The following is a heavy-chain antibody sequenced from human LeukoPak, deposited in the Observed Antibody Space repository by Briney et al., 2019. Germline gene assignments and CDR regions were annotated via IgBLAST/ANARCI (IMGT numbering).Heavy chain of an antibody. CDR3: ARDNDRKDDS. V-gene: IGHV3-7*01. CDR2: MNQDGSGK. Sequence: GGTLRLSCAASGFTFSNYWMTWVRQAPGKGLEWVANMNQDGSGKYYMDSVKGRFAISRDNAKNSLYLQMNNLRVEDTAVYYCARDNDRKDDSWGQGTLVTVSS. D-gene: IGHD3-16*01. CDR1: GFTFSNYW. J-gene: IGHJ5*02.